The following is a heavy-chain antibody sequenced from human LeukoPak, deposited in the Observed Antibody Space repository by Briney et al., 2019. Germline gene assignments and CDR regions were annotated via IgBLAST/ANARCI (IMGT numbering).Heavy chain of an antibody. Sequence: SETLSLTCAVYGGSITGYYWSWIRQTPGRGLEWVGEIHYTGATSYNPSLKSRATISTDTSKNQFSLRLSSVTAADTAVYYCARGNILTGYCFDFWGQGQWSPSLQ. CDR1: GGSITGYY. CDR2: IHYTGAT. J-gene: IGHJ3*01. V-gene: IGHV4-34*01. CDR3: ARGNILTGYCFDF. D-gene: IGHD3-9*01.